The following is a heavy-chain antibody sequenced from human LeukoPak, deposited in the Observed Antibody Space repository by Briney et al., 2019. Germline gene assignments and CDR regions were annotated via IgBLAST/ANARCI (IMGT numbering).Heavy chain of an antibody. CDR1: GFSFDNYW. V-gene: IGHV3-7*01. CDR3: AELGITMIGGV. CDR2: IKEDGSVK. J-gene: IGHJ6*04. D-gene: IGHD3-10*02. Sequence: QAGGSLRLSCAASGFSFDNYWMSWVRQAPGKGLKWVANIKEDGSVKNHADSVKGRFTISRDNAKNSLYLQMNSLRAEDTAVYYCAELGITMIGGVWGKGTTVTISS.